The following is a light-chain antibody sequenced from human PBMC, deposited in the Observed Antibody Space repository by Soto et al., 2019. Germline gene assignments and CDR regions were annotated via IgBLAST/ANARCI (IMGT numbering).Light chain of an antibody. CDR2: GAS. J-gene: IGKJ1*01. CDR1: QSINSNY. Sequence: EIVLTQSPGTLSLSPGERATLSCRASQSINSNYLAWYQQNPGQAPRLLIYGASRRATGIPDRFSGSGSGTAFTLTISRLEPEDVAVYYCQQYGSSPRTFGQGTKVEIK. CDR3: QQYGSSPRT. V-gene: IGKV3-20*01.